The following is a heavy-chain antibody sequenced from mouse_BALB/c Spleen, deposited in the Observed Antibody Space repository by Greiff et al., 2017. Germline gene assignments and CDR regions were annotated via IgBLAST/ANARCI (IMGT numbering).Heavy chain of an antibody. CDR1: GFSLTGYG. V-gene: IGHV2-6-7*01. J-gene: IGHJ4*01. D-gene: IGHD2-10*02. CDR2: IWGDGST. Sequence: QVQLKQSGPGLVAPSQSLSITCTVSGFSLTGYGVNWVRQPPGKGLEWLGMIWGDGSTDYNSALKSRLSISKDNSKSQVFLKMNSLQTDDIARYYCAKYGNYEGFYAMDYWGQGTSVTVSS. CDR3: AKYGNYEGFYAMDY.